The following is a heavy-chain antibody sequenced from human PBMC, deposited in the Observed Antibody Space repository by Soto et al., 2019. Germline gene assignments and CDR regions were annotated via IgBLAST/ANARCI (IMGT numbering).Heavy chain of an antibody. V-gene: IGHV3-21*01. Sequence: EVQLVESGGGLVKPGESLRLTCAASAFTFSSYSMIWVRQAPGKGLEWVSAISSGSRYIHYADSVKGRFTISRDNAKNSLYLQMNSLRAEDTALYYCARARGDSYYYGVDVWGQGTTDTVSS. J-gene: IGHJ6*02. CDR1: AFTFSSYS. CDR3: ARARGDSYYYGVDV. D-gene: IGHD4-17*01. CDR2: ISSGSRYI.